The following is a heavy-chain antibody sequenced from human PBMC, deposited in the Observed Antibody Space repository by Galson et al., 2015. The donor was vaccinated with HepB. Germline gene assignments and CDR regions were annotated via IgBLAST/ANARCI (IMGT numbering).Heavy chain of an antibody. CDR1: GYSFTSYW. CDR3: ARSPYSSSPDHYFDY. V-gene: IGHV5-10-1*01. Sequence: QSGAEVKKPGESLRISCKGSGYSFTSYWISWVRQMPGKGLEWMGRIDPSDSYTNYSPSFQGHVTISADKSISTAYLQWSSLKASDTAMYYCARSPYSSSPDHYFDYWGQGTLVTVSS. D-gene: IGHD6-6*01. J-gene: IGHJ4*02. CDR2: IDPSDSYT.